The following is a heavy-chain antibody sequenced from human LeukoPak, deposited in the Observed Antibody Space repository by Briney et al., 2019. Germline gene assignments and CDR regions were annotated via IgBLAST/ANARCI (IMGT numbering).Heavy chain of an antibody. CDR2: IYHSGST. V-gene: IGHV4-30-2*01. D-gene: IGHD2-2*01. CDR3: ARAHGIVVVPATPLTWFDP. Sequence: PSETLSLTCAGSGGSISSGGYSWSWIRQPPGKGLEWSGYIYHSGSTYYNPSLKSPVTISVDKSKTQFSLKLSSVTDADTAVYYCARAHGIVVVPATPLTWFDPWGQGTLVTVSS. J-gene: IGHJ5*02. CDR1: GGSISSGGYS.